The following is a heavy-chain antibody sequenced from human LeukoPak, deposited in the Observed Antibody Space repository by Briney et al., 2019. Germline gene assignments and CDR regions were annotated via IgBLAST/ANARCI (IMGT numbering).Heavy chain of an antibody. CDR1: GYTFTSYD. CDR2: MNPNSGNT. CDR3: ASDRRSSSWYSSDWFDP. D-gene: IGHD6-13*01. V-gene: IGHV1-8*01. Sequence: GASVKVSCKASGYTFTSYDINWVRQATGRGLEWMGWMNPNSGNTGYAQKFQGRVTMTRNTSISTAYMELSSLRSEDTAVYYCASDRRSSSWYSSDWFDPWGQGTLVTVSS. J-gene: IGHJ5*02.